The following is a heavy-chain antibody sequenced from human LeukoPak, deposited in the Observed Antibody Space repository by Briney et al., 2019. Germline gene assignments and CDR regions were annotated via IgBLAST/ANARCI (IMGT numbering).Heavy chain of an antibody. J-gene: IGHJ4*02. Sequence: GGSLRLSCAASGLTFSNAWMSWVRQAPGKGPEWVGRIKSKADGGTTDYAAPVKGRFTISRDDSENTLYLQMNSLKTEDTAVYYCATNSDYEGLFAYWGQGSLVTVSS. V-gene: IGHV3-15*01. CDR3: ATNSDYEGLFAY. D-gene: IGHD5-12*01. CDR2: IKSKADGGTT. CDR1: GLTFSNAW.